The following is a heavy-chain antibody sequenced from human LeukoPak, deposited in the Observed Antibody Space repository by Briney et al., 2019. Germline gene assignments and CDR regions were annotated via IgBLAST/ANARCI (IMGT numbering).Heavy chain of an antibody. V-gene: IGHV1-18*01. CDR1: GYTFTSYG. CDR2: ISAYNGNT. Sequence: ASVKVSCKASGYTFTSYGISWVRQAPGQGLEWMGWISAYNGNTNYAQKPQGRVTMTTDTSTSTAYMVLRSPRSDDTAVYYCARVVVDCSGGSCMNWFDPWGQGTLVTVSS. J-gene: IGHJ5*02. CDR3: ARVVVDCSGGSCMNWFDP. D-gene: IGHD2-15*01.